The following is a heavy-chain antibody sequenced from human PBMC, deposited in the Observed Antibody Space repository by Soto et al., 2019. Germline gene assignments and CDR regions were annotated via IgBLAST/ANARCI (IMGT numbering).Heavy chain of an antibody. CDR2: IIPIFGTA. V-gene: IGHV1-69*01. CDR1: GGTFSSYA. D-gene: IGHD6-13*01. Sequence: QVQLVQSGAEVKKPGSSVKVSCKASGGTFSSYAISWVRQAPGQGLEWMGGIIPIFGTANYAQKFQGRVTSTADESTITAYMELSSLRSEDTAVYYCARGEGYSSSWYRVWFDPWGQGTLVTVSS. J-gene: IGHJ5*02. CDR3: ARGEGYSSSWYRVWFDP.